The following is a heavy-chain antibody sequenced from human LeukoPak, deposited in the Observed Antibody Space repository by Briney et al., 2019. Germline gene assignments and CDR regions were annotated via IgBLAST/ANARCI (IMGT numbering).Heavy chain of an antibody. D-gene: IGHD6-13*01. V-gene: IGHV3-30*18. CDR3: AKALGCSWYNNYFDY. J-gene: IGHJ4*02. Sequence: GGSLRLSCAASGFTFRNKDMDWVRQAPGKGLEWVALISYEGSNTYYADSVKGRFTISRDNSKNTLFLQMNTLRPEDTAVYYCAKALGCSWYNNYFDYWGQGTLVTVSP. CDR2: ISYEGSNT. CDR1: GFTFRNKD.